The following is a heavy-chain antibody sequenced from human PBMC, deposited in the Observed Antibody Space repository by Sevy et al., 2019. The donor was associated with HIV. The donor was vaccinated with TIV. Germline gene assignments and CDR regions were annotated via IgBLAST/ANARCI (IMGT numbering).Heavy chain of an antibody. J-gene: IGHJ4*02. V-gene: IGHV3-21*06. CDR1: GFTFNYHF. D-gene: IGHD3-10*01. Sequence: GGSLRLSCAASGFTFNYHFMNWVRQLPGKGLEWVSYISSASSYINYSDSVKGRFTISRDNAKNLVFLEMNNLRPEDTAVYFCARGDYYGSLYYFDYWGQGTVVTVSS. CDR3: ARGDYYGSLYYFDY. CDR2: ISSASSYI.